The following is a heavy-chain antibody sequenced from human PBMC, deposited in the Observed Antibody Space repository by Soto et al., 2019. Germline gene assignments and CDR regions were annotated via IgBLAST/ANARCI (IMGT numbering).Heavy chain of an antibody. J-gene: IGHJ5*02. D-gene: IGHD6-25*01. CDR2: INYSGGT. V-gene: IGHV4-34*08. Sequence: ETLSLTCAVYGGTFSSYYWNWIRQSPGKGLEWIGDINYSGGTNYNPSLKSRVTISVDTSKNHFSLQLDSVTAADTAVYYCAKSYSGPFDPWGQGALVTVSS. CDR3: AKSYSGPFDP. CDR1: GGTFSSYY.